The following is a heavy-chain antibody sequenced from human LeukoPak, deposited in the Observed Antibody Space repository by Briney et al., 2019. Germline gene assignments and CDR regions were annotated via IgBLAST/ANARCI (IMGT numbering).Heavy chain of an antibody. CDR1: GGFFSDYY. V-gene: IGHV4-34*01. CDR3: ARGGTTGPHMYGFDV. D-gene: IGHD1-1*01. CDR2: INHSGSI. J-gene: IGHJ6*02. Sequence: KPSQTLSLTCAVYGGFFSDYYWSWIRQPPGKGLEWNGEINHSGSINYNPSLKTRVTISVGAPTIQFSVKLSSVTAADTAVYYCARGGTTGPHMYGFDVWGQGTTATVSS.